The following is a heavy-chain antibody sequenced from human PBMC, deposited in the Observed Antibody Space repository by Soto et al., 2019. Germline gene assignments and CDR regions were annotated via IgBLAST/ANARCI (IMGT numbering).Heavy chain of an antibody. J-gene: IGHJ4*02. CDR3: ARGGPEMVVGFDY. Sequence: GGSLRLSCAASGFTFSSYAMSWVRQAPGKGLEWVSSISSSSSYIYYADSVKGRFTISRDNAKNSLYLQMNSLRAEDTAVYYCARGGPEMVVGFDYWGQGTLVTVSS. D-gene: IGHD2-15*01. CDR1: GFTFSSYA. CDR2: ISSSSSYI. V-gene: IGHV3-21*01.